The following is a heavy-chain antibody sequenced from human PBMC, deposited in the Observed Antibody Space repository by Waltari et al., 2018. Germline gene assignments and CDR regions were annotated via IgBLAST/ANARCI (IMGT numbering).Heavy chain of an antibody. CDR2: IKQDGSEK. J-gene: IGHJ4*02. CDR3: ARARGYSYGYGY. Sequence: KGLEWVANIKQDGSEKYYVDSVKGRFTISRDNAKNSLYLQMNSLRAEDTAVYYCARARGYSYGYGYWGQGTLVTVSS. D-gene: IGHD5-18*01. V-gene: IGHV3-7*01.